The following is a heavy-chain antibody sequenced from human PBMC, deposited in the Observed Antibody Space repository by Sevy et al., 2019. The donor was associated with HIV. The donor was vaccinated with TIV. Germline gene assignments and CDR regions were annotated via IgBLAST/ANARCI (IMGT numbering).Heavy chain of an antibody. J-gene: IGHJ4*02. CDR3: ATDLWFYYGDFRGF. CDR1: GYTLTDLS. Sequence: ASVKVSCKVSGYTLTDLSMHWVRQAPGKGLEWMGGFDPENGKTNYAQKLQGRLTMTEDTSTDTAYMELNNLRPDDTAVYYCATDLWFYYGDFRGFWGQGTLVTVSS. CDR2: FDPENGKT. D-gene: IGHD4-17*01. V-gene: IGHV1-24*01.